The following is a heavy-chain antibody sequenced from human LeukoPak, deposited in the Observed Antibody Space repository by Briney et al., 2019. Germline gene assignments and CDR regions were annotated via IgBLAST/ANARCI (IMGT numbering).Heavy chain of an antibody. V-gene: IGHV3-74*01. Sequence: PGGSLRLSCAASGFTFSSYWMHWVRQAPGKGLVWVSLINSDGSSTNYADSVKGRFTISRDNSKNTLYLQMNSLRADDTAVYHCAKEKKSGGWPIDYWGQGALVTVSS. D-gene: IGHD2-15*01. J-gene: IGHJ4*02. CDR2: INSDGSST. CDR1: GFTFSSYW. CDR3: AKEKKSGGWPIDY.